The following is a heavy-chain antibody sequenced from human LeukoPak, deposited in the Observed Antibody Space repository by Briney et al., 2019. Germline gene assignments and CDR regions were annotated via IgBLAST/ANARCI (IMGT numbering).Heavy chain of an antibody. CDR2: INHSGST. Sequence: SETLSLTCAVYGGSFSGCYWSWIRQPPGKGLEWIGEINHSGSTNYNPSLKSRVTISVDTSKNQFSLKLSSVTAADTAVYYCARLGPAAGTSFDYWGQGTLVTVSS. J-gene: IGHJ4*02. V-gene: IGHV4-34*01. CDR1: GGSFSGCY. CDR3: ARLGPAAGTSFDY. D-gene: IGHD6-13*01.